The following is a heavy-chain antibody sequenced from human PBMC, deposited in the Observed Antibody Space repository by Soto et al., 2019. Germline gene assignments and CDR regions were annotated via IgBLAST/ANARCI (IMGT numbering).Heavy chain of an antibody. Sequence: ASVKVSCKASGYTFTSYGISWVRQAPGEGLEWMGWISAYNGNTNYAQKLQGRVTMTTDTSTSTAYMELRSLRSDDTAVYYCARYNVLRFLEGFNRHHYFDYWGQGTLVTVSS. J-gene: IGHJ4*02. D-gene: IGHD3-3*01. CDR3: ARYNVLRFLEGFNRHHYFDY. V-gene: IGHV1-18*01. CDR2: ISAYNGNT. CDR1: GYTFTSYG.